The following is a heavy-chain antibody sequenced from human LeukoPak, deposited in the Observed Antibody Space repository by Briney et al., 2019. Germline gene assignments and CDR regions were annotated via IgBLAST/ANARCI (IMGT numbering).Heavy chain of an antibody. CDR2: MNPNSGNT. D-gene: IGHD3-10*01. J-gene: IGHJ5*01. CDR1: GYTFTSYD. CDR3: ARVVKRGTYYYGSGSYFRFDP. V-gene: IGHV1-8*01. Sequence: GASVTVSCKASGYTFTSYDINWVRQATGQGLEWMGWMNPNSGNTGYAQKIQGRVTMTRNTSISTAYMELSSLRSEDTAVYYCARVVKRGTYYYGSGSYFRFDPWGQGTLVTVSS.